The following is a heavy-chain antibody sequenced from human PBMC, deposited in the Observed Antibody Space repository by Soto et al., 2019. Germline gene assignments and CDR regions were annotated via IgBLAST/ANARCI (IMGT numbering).Heavy chain of an antibody. CDR3: ARMYYYGSGTTPFDP. CDR1: GYTFTSYG. D-gene: IGHD3-10*01. J-gene: IGHJ5*02. V-gene: IGHV1-8*02. Sequence: GASVTVSCRASGYTFTSYGISWVRQAPGQGLEWMGWMNPNSGNTGYAQKFQGRVTMTRNTSISTAYMELSSLRSEDTAVYYCARMYYYGSGTTPFDPWGQGTLVTVSS. CDR2: MNPNSGNT.